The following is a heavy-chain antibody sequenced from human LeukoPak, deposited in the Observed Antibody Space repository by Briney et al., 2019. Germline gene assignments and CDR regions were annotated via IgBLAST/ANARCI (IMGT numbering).Heavy chain of an antibody. J-gene: IGHJ6*02. Sequence: PGGSLRPSCAASGFTFDDYAMHWVRQAPGKGLEWVPLITWDAGGTYYADSVKGRFTISRDNSKDSLYLQMNSLRAEDTALYYCAKAHYYGSGSFGYYGMDVWGQGTTVTVSS. CDR1: GFTFDDYA. CDR3: AKAHYYGSGSFGYYGMDV. V-gene: IGHV3-43D*03. CDR2: ITWDAGGT. D-gene: IGHD3-10*01.